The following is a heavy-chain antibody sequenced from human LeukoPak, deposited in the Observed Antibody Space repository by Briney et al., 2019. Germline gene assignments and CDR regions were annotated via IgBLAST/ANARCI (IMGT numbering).Heavy chain of an antibody. CDR1: GFTLSSPS. J-gene: IGHJ6*02. CDR2: IDGTSNYI. V-gene: IGHV3-21*01. Sequence: PGGSLTLPRAASGFTLSSPSMNSVRQAPGKGLEWVSSIDGTSNYIYYADSVKGRFTISRDNAKNSLYLQMNSLRAEDTAVYYCARERRNYGSYGMEVWGQGTTVTVSS. CDR3: ARERRNYGSYGMEV.